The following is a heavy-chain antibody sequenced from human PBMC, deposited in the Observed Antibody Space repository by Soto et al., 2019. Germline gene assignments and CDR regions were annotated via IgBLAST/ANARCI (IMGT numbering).Heavy chain of an antibody. CDR1: GGSISSGGYY. Sequence: QVQLQESGPGLAKPSQTLSLTCTVSGGSISSGGYYWSWIRQHPGKGLEWIGYIYYSGSTYYNPSLKSRVTISVDTSKNQFSLKLSSVTAADTAVYYCARTGDYGDFGGDAFDIWGQGTMVTVSS. J-gene: IGHJ3*02. CDR3: ARTGDYGDFGGDAFDI. D-gene: IGHD4-17*01. V-gene: IGHV4-31*03. CDR2: IYYSGST.